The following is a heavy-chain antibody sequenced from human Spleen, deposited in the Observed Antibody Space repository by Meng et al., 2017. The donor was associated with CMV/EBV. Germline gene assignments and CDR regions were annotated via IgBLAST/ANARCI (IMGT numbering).Heavy chain of an antibody. CDR3: TRGTILLGLDY. CDR2: INPRSVGT. CDR1: GYTFIDFF. J-gene: IGHJ4*02. Sequence: SCKPSGYTFIDFFIHWVGQAPGQGLGWMGWINPRSVGTNYAQTFQGRITLTRDTSISTVYMDLGSLRSDDTAVYYCTRGTILLGLDYWGREPWSPSPQ. D-gene: IGHD3-16*01. V-gene: IGHV1-2*02.